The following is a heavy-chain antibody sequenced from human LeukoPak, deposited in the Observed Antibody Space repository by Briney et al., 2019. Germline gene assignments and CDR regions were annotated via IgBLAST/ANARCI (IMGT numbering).Heavy chain of an antibody. V-gene: IGHV3-23*01. CDR1: GFTFSSYA. D-gene: IGHD3-10*01. J-gene: IGHJ4*02. CDR3: AKSPNYYGSGSYFEF. Sequence: PGGSLRLSCAASGFTFSSYAMSWVRQAPGKGLEWVSAISGSGGSTYYADSVKGRFTISRDNSKNTLYLQMNSLRAEDTAVYYCAKSPNYYGSGSYFEFRGQGTLVTVSS. CDR2: ISGSGGST.